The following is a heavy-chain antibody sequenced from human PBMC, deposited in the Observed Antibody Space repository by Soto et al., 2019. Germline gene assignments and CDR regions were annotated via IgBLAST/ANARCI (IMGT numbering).Heavy chain of an antibody. D-gene: IGHD5-12*01. CDR2: IIPIFGTA. CDR1: GGTFSSYT. V-gene: IGHV1-69*12. J-gene: IGHJ2*01. CDR3: ARGNHRWLPLRDFDP. Sequence: QVQLVQSGAEVKKPGSSVTVSCKASGGTFSSYTISWVRQAPGQGLEWMGGIIPIFGTANYAQKFQRRVTITAADCTSPAYMESSSLRSEDTAVYYCARGNHRWLPLRDFDPWGRGTLVTVSS.